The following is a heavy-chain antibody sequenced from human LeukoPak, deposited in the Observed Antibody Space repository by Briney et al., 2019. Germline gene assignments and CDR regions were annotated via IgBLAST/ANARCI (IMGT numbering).Heavy chain of an antibody. CDR3: ARDSTYYYGSGSDAFDI. D-gene: IGHD3-10*01. V-gene: IGHV4-34*01. CDR1: GGSFSGYY. CDR2: INHSGST. J-gene: IGHJ3*02. Sequence: SETLSLTCAVYGGSFSGYYWSWIRQPPGKGLEWIGEINHSGSTNYNPSLKSRVTISVDTSKNQFPLKLSSVTAADTAVYYCARDSTYYYGSGSDAFDIWGQGTMVTVSS.